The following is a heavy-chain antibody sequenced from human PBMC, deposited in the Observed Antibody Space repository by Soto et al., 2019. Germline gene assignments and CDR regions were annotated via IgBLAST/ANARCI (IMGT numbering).Heavy chain of an antibody. V-gene: IGHV3-66*01. CDR3: AREARDFWSGYSDY. Sequence: EVQLVESGGGLVQPGGSLRLSCAASGFTVSSNYMSWVRQAPGKGLEWVSVIYSGGSTYYADSVKGRFTISRDNSKNRLYLQMNSLRAEDTAVYYCAREARDFWSGYSDYWGQGTLVTVSS. D-gene: IGHD3-3*01. CDR1: GFTVSSNY. J-gene: IGHJ4*02. CDR2: IYSGGST.